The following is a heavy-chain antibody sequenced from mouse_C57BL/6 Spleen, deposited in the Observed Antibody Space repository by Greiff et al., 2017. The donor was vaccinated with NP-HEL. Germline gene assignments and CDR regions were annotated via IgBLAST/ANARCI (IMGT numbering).Heavy chain of an antibody. CDR2: IRNKANGYTT. CDR3: ARYTQGNWYLDV. J-gene: IGHJ1*03. V-gene: IGHV7-3*01. CDR1: GFTFTDYY. Sequence: EVKLMESGGGLVQHGGSLSLSCAASGFTFTDYYMSWVRQPPGKALEWLGFIRNKANGYTTEYSSSVKGRFTISRDNSQSILYLQMNALRAEDSATYYCARYTQGNWYLDVWGTGTTVTVS.